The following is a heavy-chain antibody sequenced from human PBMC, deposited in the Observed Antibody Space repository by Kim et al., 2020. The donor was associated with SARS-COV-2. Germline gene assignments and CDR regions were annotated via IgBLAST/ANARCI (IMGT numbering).Heavy chain of an antibody. CDR1: GFTFTNAW. CDR2: IKSKTDGGTT. CDR3: TTDRGGYPGY. J-gene: IGHJ4*02. Sequence: GGSLRLSCAASGFTFTNAWMSWVRQAPGKGLEWVGRIKSKTDGGTTDYAPLVKGRFIISRDDSKRTLYLQMDSLKDDDTAVYYCTTDRGGYPGYWGQGTLVTVSS. V-gene: IGHV3-15*01. D-gene: IGHD3-16*02.